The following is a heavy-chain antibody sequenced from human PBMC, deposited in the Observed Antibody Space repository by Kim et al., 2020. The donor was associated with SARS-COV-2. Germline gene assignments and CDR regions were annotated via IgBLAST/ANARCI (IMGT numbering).Heavy chain of an antibody. D-gene: IGHD3-9*01. CDR3: AKDQRAYYDILAGYLFHY. J-gene: IGHJ4*02. Sequence: KGRLTISRDNSKNTLYLQMNSLRAEDTAVYYCAKDQRAYYDILAGYLFHYWGQGTLVTVSS. V-gene: IGHV3-30*02.